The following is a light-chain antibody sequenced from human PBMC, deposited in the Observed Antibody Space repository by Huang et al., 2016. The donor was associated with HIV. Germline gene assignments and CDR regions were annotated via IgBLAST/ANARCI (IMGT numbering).Light chain of an antibody. J-gene: IGKJ4*01. CDR3: QQSYSTPL. V-gene: IGKV1-39*01. CDR1: QDISNY. Sequence: DIQMTQSPSSLSASVGDRVTITCRTSQDISNYLNWYQQKPGKAPKRLIYAASSLQSGVPSRFSGSGSGTDFTLTISSLQPEDFATYYCQQSYSTPLFGGGTKVEIK. CDR2: AAS.